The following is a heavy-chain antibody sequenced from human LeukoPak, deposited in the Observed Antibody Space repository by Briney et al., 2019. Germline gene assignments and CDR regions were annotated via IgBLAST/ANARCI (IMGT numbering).Heavy chain of an antibody. CDR1: GFTFSNFE. J-gene: IGHJ4*02. D-gene: IGHD6-19*01. CDR2: IDGSGSTI. V-gene: IGHV3-48*03. CDR3: ARESIAVAGNDY. Sequence: GGSLRLSCAASGFTFSNFEMNWVRQAPGKGLEWVSYIDGSGSTIYYADSVKGRFTIPRDNAKNSLYLQMNSLRAEDTAVYYCARESIAVAGNDYWGQGTLVTVSS.